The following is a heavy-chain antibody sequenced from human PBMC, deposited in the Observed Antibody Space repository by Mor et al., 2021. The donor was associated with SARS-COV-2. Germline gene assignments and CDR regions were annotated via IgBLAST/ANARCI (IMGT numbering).Heavy chain of an antibody. CDR3: AKKQGGFLDY. V-gene: IGHV3-23*01. Sequence: SAISGSGGSTNYADSVKGRFTISRDNSKNTLYLQINSLRAEDAAVYYCAKKQGGFLDYWGQGTL. CDR2: ISGSGGST. D-gene: IGHD3-16*01. J-gene: IGHJ4*02.